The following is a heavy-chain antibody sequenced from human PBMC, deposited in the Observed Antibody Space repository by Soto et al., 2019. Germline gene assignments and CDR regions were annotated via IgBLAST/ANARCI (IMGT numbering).Heavy chain of an antibody. Sequence: QVQLVQSGAEVKKPGSSVKVSCKASGGTFSTYTITWVRQAPGQGLEWMGGIIPIFGTANYPQKFQGRVTITADESTSTAYMEMSSLRSEDTAVYYCARSQDISCYWNHCFDPWGQGTLVTVSS. D-gene: IGHD3-22*01. V-gene: IGHV1-69*01. CDR1: GGTFSTYT. CDR3: ARSQDISCYWNHCFDP. J-gene: IGHJ5*02. CDR2: IIPIFGTA.